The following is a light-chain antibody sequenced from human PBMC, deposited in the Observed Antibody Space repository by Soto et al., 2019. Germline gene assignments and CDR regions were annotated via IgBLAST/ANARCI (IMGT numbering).Light chain of an antibody. CDR2: DAS. V-gene: IGKV3-11*01. CDR3: KQRGNWRK. J-gene: IGKJ1*01. Sequence: EIMLTQSPATLCLSPGEIATLSCRASQSVSSYLAWYQQKPGQAPRLLIYDASNRATGIPARFTGSGSGKDFTLTISSLEPEDFAVYYCKQRGNWRKFGQGTKVDIK. CDR1: QSVSSY.